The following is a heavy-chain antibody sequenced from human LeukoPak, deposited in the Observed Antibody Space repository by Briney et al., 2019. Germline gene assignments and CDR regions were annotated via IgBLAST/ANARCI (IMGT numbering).Heavy chain of an antibody. Sequence: GGSLRLSCAASGFTFSSYGMHWVRQTPGKGLVWVSRINTDGSSTTYADSVKGRFTISRDNAKNTLYLQMNSLRAGDTAVYYCARGVNGDSRFDPWGQGTLVTVSS. D-gene: IGHD4-17*01. CDR3: ARGVNGDSRFDP. V-gene: IGHV3-74*01. CDR2: INTDGSST. J-gene: IGHJ5*02. CDR1: GFTFSSYG.